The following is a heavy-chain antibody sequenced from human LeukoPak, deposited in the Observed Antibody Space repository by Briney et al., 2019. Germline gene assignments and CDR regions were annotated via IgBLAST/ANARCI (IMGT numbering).Heavy chain of an antibody. CDR2: IYYSGST. V-gene: IGHV4-59*01. J-gene: IGHJ6*04. CDR1: GGSISSYY. CDR3: ARDQSSYYGSGSPRDYYYGMDV. D-gene: IGHD3-10*01. Sequence: SETLSLTCTVSGGSISSYYWSWIRQPPGKGLEWIGYIYYSGSTNYNPSLKSRVTISVDTSKNQFSLKLSPVTAADTAVYYCARDQSSYYGSGSPRDYYYGMDVWGKGTTVTVSS.